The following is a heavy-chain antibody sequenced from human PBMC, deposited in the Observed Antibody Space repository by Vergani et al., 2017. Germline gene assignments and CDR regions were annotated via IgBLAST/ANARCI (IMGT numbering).Heavy chain of an antibody. J-gene: IGHJ1*01. CDR1: GFTFSSYA. D-gene: IGHD4-17*01. CDR3: AKGGTVTDSPGYFQH. V-gene: IGHV3-23*01. Sequence: EVQLLESGGGLVQPGGSLRLSCAASGFTFSSYAMSWVRQAPGKGLEWVSAISGSGGSTYYADSVKGRFTISRDNSKTTLYLQMNSLRAEDTAVYYCAKGGTVTDSPGYFQHWGQGTLVTVSS. CDR2: ISGSGGST.